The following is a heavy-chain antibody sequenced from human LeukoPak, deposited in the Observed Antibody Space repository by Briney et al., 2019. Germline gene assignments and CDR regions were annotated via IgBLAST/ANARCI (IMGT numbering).Heavy chain of an antibody. CDR2: IYYSGST. J-gene: IGHJ6*03. CDR3: ARRTTGHYYYYYMDV. CDR1: GHSISSHN. V-gene: IGHV4-59*07. Sequence: SDPLSLTCTVSGHSISSHNWSWIPRPPGKAGEWFGYIYYSGSTNYNPSLKSRVTISVDTSKNQFSLKLSAVTAADTAVYYCARRTTGHYYYYYMDVWGKGTTVTVSS. D-gene: IGHD4-11*01.